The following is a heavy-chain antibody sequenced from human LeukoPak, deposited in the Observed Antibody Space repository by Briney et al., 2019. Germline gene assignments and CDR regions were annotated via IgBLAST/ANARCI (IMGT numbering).Heavy chain of an antibody. V-gene: IGHV3-9*01. CDR1: GFTFDDYA. CDR2: ISWNSGSI. J-gene: IGHJ4*02. CDR3: AKDRASSGWYYFDY. D-gene: IGHD6-19*01. Sequence: GRSLRPSCAASGFTFDDYAMHWVRQAPGKGLEWVSGISWNSGSIGYADSVKGRFTISRDNAKNSLYLQMNSLRAEDTALYYCAKDRASSGWYYFDYWGQGTLVTVSS.